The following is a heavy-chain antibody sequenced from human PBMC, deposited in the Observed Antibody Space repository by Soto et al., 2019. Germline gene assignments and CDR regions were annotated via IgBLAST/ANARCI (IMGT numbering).Heavy chain of an antibody. J-gene: IGHJ4*02. CDR1: GGSISSGNYY. CDR2: ISYSGST. V-gene: IGHV4-30-4*01. CDR3: ATMGTPATGLYFFDY. Sequence: QVQLQESGPGLVKPSQTLSLTCTVSGGSISSGNYYWSWIRQPPGKGLEWIGFISYSGSTYYSTSPKRRITXXVDTSKSQFSLNLSFVTAADTAVYYCATMGTPATGLYFFDYWGQGSLVTVSS. D-gene: IGHD2-15*01.